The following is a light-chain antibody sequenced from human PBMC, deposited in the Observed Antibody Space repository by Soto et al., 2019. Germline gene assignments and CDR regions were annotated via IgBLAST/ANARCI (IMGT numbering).Light chain of an antibody. CDR1: QSVSSN. V-gene: IGKV3-15*01. J-gene: IGKJ1*01. CDR2: GAS. CDR3: QHYNNWPRT. Sequence: EIVMTQSPATLSVSPGERATLSCRASQSVSSNLAWYQQKPGQAPRLLIYGASTRATGIPARFSGSGSGTEFTLTISSLQSEDFAFYYCQHYNNWPRTFGQRTKVEIK.